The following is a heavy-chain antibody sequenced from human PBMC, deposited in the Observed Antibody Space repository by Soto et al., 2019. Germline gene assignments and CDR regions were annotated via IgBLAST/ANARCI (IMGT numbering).Heavy chain of an antibody. CDR1: GFTFSNYA. V-gene: IGHV3-23*01. CDR3: AKAGQWLADFDY. Sequence: GGSLRLSCVASGFTFSNYAMSWVRQAPGKGLEWVASFSASGGSTYYADSVKGRFTISRDNSRNTLYLQMNSLSVEDTALYYCAKAGQWLADFDYWGQGXLVTVYS. D-gene: IGHD6-19*01. J-gene: IGHJ4*02. CDR2: FSASGGST.